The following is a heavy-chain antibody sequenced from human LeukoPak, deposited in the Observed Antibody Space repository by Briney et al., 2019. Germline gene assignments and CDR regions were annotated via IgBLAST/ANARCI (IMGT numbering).Heavy chain of an antibody. Sequence: ASVKVSCKVSGYTLTELSMHWVRQAPGKGLEWMGGFDPEDGETIYAQKFQGRVTMTEDTSTDTAYMELSSLRSEDTAVYYCATVTTVPFYYYYMDVWGKGTTVTVSS. J-gene: IGHJ6*03. V-gene: IGHV1-24*01. CDR1: GYTLTELS. D-gene: IGHD4-17*01. CDR2: FDPEDGET. CDR3: ATVTTVPFYYYYMDV.